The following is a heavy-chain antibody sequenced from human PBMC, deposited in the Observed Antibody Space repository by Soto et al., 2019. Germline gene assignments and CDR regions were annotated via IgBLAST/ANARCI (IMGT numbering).Heavy chain of an antibody. CDR3: AAATYYYDSSGYPDDY. V-gene: IGHV1-3*01. J-gene: IGHJ4*02. CDR1: GYTFTSYA. CDR2: VNAGNGNT. D-gene: IGHD3-22*01. Sequence: ASVKVSCKASGYTFTSYAMHWVRQAPGQRLEWMGWVNAGNGNTKYSQKFQGRVTITRDMSTSTAYMELSSLRSEDTAVYYCAAATYYYDSSGYPDDYWGQGTLVTVSS.